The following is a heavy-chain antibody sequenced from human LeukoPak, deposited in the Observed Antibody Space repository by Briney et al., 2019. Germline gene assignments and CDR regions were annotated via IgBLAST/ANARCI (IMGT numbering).Heavy chain of an antibody. CDR3: ARDLGEYYYDTLGYYYYGMDV. V-gene: IGHV3-21*01. CDR2: ISSSSSYI. CDR1: GFTFSSYS. J-gene: IGHJ6*02. Sequence: GGSLRLSCAASGFTFSSYSMNWVRQAPGKGLEWVSSISSSSSYIYYADSVKGRFTISRDNAKNSLYLQMNSLRAEDTAVYYCARDLGEYYYDTLGYYYYGMDVWGQGTTVTVSS. D-gene: IGHD3-22*01.